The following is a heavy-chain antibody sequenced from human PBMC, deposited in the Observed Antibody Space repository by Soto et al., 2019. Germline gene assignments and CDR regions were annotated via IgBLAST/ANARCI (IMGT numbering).Heavy chain of an antibody. CDR3: AKDKSGWNPPGMYFDY. J-gene: IGHJ4*02. D-gene: IGHD1-1*01. CDR2: ISWNSATI. V-gene: IGHV3-9*01. CDR1: GFKFDDYA. Sequence: EVQLVESGGGLVQPGRSLRLSCAASGFKFDDYAIHWVRQVPGKGLEWVSSISWNSATILYVDSVKGRFTISRDSAKNSVDLQMHSLRTEDTALYYWAKDKSGWNPPGMYFDYWGPGTLVTVSS.